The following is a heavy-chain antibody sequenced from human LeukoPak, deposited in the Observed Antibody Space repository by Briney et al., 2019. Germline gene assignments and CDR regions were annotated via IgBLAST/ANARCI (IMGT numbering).Heavy chain of an antibody. D-gene: IGHD3-22*01. CDR2: TSGSGGST. J-gene: IGHJ4*02. CDR1: GFTFSSYV. CDR3: ARAPRPDYYDSSGYSDY. Sequence: PGGSLILSCAASGFTFSSYVMSWVRQAPGKGLEWVSSTSGSGGSTYYADSVKGRFTISRDNSKNTLYLQMNSLRAEDTAVYYCARAPRPDYYDSSGYSDYWGQGKLVSVSS. V-gene: IGHV3-23*01.